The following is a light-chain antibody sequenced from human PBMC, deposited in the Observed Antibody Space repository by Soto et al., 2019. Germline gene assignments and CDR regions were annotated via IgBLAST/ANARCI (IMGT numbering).Light chain of an antibody. CDR3: QQLNTYPLT. CDR1: QGISSY. J-gene: IGKJ4*01. V-gene: IGKV1-9*01. Sequence: DIQLTQSPSFLSASVGDRVTITCRASQGISSYLAWYQQKPGEAPKLLIYGASTLQSGVPSRFSGSGSGTDFTLTISSLQPDDFATYYCQQLNTYPLTFGGGTKVEIK. CDR2: GAS.